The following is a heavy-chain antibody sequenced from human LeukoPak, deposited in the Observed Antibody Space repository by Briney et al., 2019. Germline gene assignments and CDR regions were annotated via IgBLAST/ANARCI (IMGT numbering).Heavy chain of an antibody. CDR2: IKQDGSEK. CDR3: ARDPAGYVWGSYRDNN. J-gene: IGHJ4*02. Sequence: PGGSLRLSCAASGFTFSSYWMSWVRQAPGKGLEWVANIKQDGSEKYYVGSVKGRFTISRDNAKNSLYLQMNSLRAEDTAVYYCARDPAGYVWGSYRDNNWGQGTLVTVSS. CDR1: GFTFSSYW. D-gene: IGHD3-16*02. V-gene: IGHV3-7*01.